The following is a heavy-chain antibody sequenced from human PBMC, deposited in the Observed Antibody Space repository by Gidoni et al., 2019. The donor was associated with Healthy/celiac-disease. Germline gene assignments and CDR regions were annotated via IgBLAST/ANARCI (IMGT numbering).Heavy chain of an antibody. J-gene: IGHJ4*02. D-gene: IGHD3-10*01. Sequence: QVQLQESGPGLVKPSETLSLPCTVSGVSISSYYWSWIRQPPGKGMEWIGYIYYSWRTKYNPYPKSRVTISVDTSKKQFSLKLSSVTAEDTAVDYCARDEDGSGTFDYWGQGTLVTVSS. CDR3: ARDEDGSGTFDY. V-gene: IGHV4-59*01. CDR2: IYYSWRT. CDR1: GVSISSYY.